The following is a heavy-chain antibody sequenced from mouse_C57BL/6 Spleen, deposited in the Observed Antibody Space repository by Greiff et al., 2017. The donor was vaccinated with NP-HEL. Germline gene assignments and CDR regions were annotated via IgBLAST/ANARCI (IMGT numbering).Heavy chain of an antibody. J-gene: IGHJ1*03. CDR1: GFTFSSYG. D-gene: IGHD4-1*01. V-gene: IGHV5-6*01. CDR3: ARGGLGDWYFDV. CDR2: ISSGGSYT. Sequence: EVKLVESGGDLVKPGGSLKLSCAASGFTFSSYGMSWVRQTPDKRLEWVATISSGGSYTYYPDSVKGRFTISRDNAKNTLYLQMSSLKSEDTAMYYCARGGLGDWYFDVWGTGTTVTVSS.